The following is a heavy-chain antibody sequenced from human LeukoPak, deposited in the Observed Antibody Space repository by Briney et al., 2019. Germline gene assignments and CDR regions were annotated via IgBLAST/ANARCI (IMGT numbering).Heavy chain of an antibody. Sequence: PGGSLRLSCAASGFMFSHYWMTWVRQAPGKGLEWVANIKQDGSEKYYVDSVKGRFTISRDNAKNSLYLQMNSLRVEDTAVYYCTRDPRNLDYWGQGTLVTVSS. D-gene: IGHD1-14*01. V-gene: IGHV3-7*03. CDR1: GFMFSHYW. CDR2: IKQDGSEK. J-gene: IGHJ4*02. CDR3: TRDPRNLDY.